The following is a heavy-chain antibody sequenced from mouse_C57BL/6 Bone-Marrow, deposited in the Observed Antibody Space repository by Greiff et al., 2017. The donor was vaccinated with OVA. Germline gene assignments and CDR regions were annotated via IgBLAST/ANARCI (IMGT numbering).Heavy chain of an antibody. CDR2: INYDGSST. CDR1: GFTFSDYY. Sequence: EVKLVESEGGLVQPGSSMKLSCTASGFTFSDYYMAWVRQVPEKGLEWVANINYDGSSTYYLDSLKSRFIISRDKAKNILYLQMSSLKSEDTATYYCAREGYDYDRYFDVWGTGTTVTVSS. CDR3: AREGYDYDRYFDV. J-gene: IGHJ1*03. V-gene: IGHV5-16*01. D-gene: IGHD2-4*01.